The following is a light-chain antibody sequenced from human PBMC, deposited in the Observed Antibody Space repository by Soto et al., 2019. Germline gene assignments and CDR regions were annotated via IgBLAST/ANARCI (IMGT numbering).Light chain of an antibody. CDR3: CSYAGSTSVV. Sequence: QSVLTQPASVSGSPGQSITISCTGTSSDVGSYKLVSWYQQHPGKAPKLVIYAVSKRPSGVSNRFSGFKSGNTASLTISGLPAEGEADYHCCSYAGSTSVVFGGGTKLAAL. CDR1: SSDVGSYKL. CDR2: AVS. V-gene: IGLV2-23*02. J-gene: IGLJ2*01.